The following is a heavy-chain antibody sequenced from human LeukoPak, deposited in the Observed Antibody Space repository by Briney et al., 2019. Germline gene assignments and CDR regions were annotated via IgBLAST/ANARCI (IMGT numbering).Heavy chain of an antibody. D-gene: IGHD4-17*01. CDR2: IYYSGST. J-gene: IGHJ4*02. CDR3: ARSRGSMTTVTAVDY. CDR1: GGSISSGSYY. V-gene: IGHV4-61*01. Sequence: SETLSLTCTVSGGSISSGSYYWSWIRQPPGKGLEWIGYIYYSGSTNYNPSLKSRVTISVDTSKNQFSLKLSSVTAADTAVYYCARSRGSMTTVTAVDYWGQGTLVTVSS.